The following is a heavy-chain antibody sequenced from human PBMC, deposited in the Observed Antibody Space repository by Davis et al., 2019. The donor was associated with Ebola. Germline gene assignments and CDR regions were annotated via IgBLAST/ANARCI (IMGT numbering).Heavy chain of an antibody. D-gene: IGHD3-10*01. V-gene: IGHV1-46*01. CDR2: INPSGGST. CDR3: ARDPYGSGSYYKGGFDY. CDR1: GYTFTSYY. Sequence: ASVKVSCKASGYTFTSYYMHWVRQAPGQGLEWMGIINPSGGSTSYAQKFQGRVTMTRDTSTSTAYLELSSLRSEDTAVYYCARDPYGSGSYYKGGFDYWGQGTLVTVSS. J-gene: IGHJ4*02.